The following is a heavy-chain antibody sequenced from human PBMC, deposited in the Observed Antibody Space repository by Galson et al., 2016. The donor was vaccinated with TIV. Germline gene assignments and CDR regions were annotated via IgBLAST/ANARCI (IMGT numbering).Heavy chain of an antibody. D-gene: IGHD6-6*01. CDR3: ARTTGAGIAARVLFDF. CDR2: IYYTGIT. J-gene: IGHJ4*02. Sequence: LTCTVSGGSVSHTSYYWGWIRQPPGKGLEWIGTIYYTGITFYNPSLESRVTISVDTSKNQFSLRLGSVSAADTAVYFCARTTGAGIAARVLFDFWGQGTLVTVSS. CDR1: GGSVSHTSYY. V-gene: IGHV4-39*07.